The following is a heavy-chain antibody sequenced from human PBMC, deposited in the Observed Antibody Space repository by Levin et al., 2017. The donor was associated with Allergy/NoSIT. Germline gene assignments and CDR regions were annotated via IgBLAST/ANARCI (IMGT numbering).Heavy chain of an antibody. J-gene: IGHJ2*01. CDR2: IYYTGRT. CDR1: GGFIGSSAYY. Sequence: SETLSLSCTVSGGFIGSSAYYWGWIRQPPGKGLEWIGSIYYTGRTFYNPSLESRVTMFVDTSKNQFSLKLTSVTAADTAMYFCARLIAAAGEGSFDLWGRGTLVTVSS. CDR3: ARLIAAAGEGSFDL. D-gene: IGHD6-13*01. V-gene: IGHV4-39*01.